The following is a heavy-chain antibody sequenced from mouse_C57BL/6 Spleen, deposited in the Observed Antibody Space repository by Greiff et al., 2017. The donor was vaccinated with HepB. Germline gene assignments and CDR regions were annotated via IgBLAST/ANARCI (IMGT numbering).Heavy chain of an antibody. CDR1: GYTFTSYW. CDR2: IHPNSGST. V-gene: IGHV1-64*01. D-gene: IGHD6-2*01. J-gene: IGHJ2*01. CDR3: ARGSPLCFDY. Sequence: QVQLQQPGAELVKPGASVKLSCKASGYTFTSYWMHWVKQRPGQGLEWIGMIHPNSGSTNYNEKFKSKATLTVDKSSSTAYMQLSSLTSEDSAVYYCARGSPLCFDYWGQGTTLTVSS.